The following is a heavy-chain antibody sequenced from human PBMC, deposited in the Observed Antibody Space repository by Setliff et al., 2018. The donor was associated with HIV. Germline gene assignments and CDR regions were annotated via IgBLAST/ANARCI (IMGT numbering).Heavy chain of an antibody. D-gene: IGHD2-15*01. CDR2: FDPEDGEA. V-gene: IGHV1-24*01. CDR1: GYTLTELS. CDR3: ARDSRDIVVVIAPEPEPYYYYGMDV. J-gene: IGHJ6*04. Sequence: ASVKVSCKVSGYTLTELSIHWVRQAPGKGLEWMGGFDPEDGEAVYAQNFQGRVSVTADESTSTVYMELSSLRSEDTAVYYCARDSRDIVVVIAPEPEPYYYYGMDVWGEGTTVTVSS.